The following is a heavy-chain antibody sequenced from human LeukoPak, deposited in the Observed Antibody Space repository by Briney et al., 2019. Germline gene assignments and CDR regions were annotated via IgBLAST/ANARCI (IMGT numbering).Heavy chain of an antibody. CDR3: ARVFVGHDSSGYYYYYFDY. V-gene: IGHV3-21*01. J-gene: IGHJ4*02. Sequence: GGSLRLSCAASGFTFSSYSMNWVRQAPGKGLEWVSSISSSSSYIYYADSVKGRFTISRDNAKNSLYLQMNSLRAEDTAVYYCARVFVGHDSSGYYYYYFDYWGQGTLVTVSS. CDR1: GFTFSSYS. CDR2: ISSSSSYI. D-gene: IGHD3-22*01.